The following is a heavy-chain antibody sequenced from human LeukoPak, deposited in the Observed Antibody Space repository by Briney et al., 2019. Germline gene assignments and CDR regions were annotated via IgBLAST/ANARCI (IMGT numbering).Heavy chain of an antibody. Sequence: KSSETLSLTCTVSGGSISSYYWSWIRQPPGKGLEWIGYIYYSGSTNHNPSLKSRVTISVDTSKNQFSLKLSSVTAADTAVYYCARPAGLWDAFDIWGQGTMVTVSS. J-gene: IGHJ3*02. V-gene: IGHV4-59*08. D-gene: IGHD2-21*01. CDR3: ARPAGLWDAFDI. CDR1: GGSISSYY. CDR2: IYYSGST.